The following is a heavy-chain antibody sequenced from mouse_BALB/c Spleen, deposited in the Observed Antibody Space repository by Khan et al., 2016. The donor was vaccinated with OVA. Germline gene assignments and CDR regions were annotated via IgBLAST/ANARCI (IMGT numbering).Heavy chain of an antibody. Sequence: QVQLQQSGAELVKPGASVKLSCKASGYTFTSYYMYWVKQRPGQGLEWIGEFNPNNGGTNFNEKFKSKATLTVDKSSSTAYMQLSSLTSEDSAVYYCTRSGYGSFTYWGQGTLVTVSA. CDR3: TRSGYGSFTY. V-gene: IGHV1S81*02. CDR2: FNPNNGGT. D-gene: IGHD2-2*01. CDR1: GYTFTSYY. J-gene: IGHJ3*01.